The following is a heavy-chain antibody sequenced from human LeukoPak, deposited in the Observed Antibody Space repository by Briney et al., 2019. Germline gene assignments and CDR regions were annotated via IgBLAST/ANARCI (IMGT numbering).Heavy chain of an antibody. CDR2: IYTSGST. CDR3: ARHLGGYYL. Sequence: SETLSLTCTVSGGSISSYYWSWIRQPPGKGLEWIGYIYTSGSTNYNPSHKSRVTISVDTSKNQFSLKLSSVTAADTAVYYCARHLGGYYLWGQGTLVTVSS. D-gene: IGHD3-22*01. V-gene: IGHV4-4*09. J-gene: IGHJ5*02. CDR1: GGSISSYY.